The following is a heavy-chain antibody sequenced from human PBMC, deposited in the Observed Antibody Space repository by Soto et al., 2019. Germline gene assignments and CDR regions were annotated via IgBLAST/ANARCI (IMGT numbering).Heavy chain of an antibody. Sequence: QVQLVQSGAEVKKPGASVKVSCKASGYTFTSFDINWVRQATGQGLEWMGWMNPNSGNTGYAQKFQGRVTMTRNTSISTAYMDPSSLRSEDTAVYHCARGPNYGAGSYLCDPWGEGTVVIVSS. CDR2: MNPNSGNT. J-gene: IGHJ5*02. CDR3: ARGPNYGAGSYLCDP. CDR1: GYTFTSFD. V-gene: IGHV1-8*01. D-gene: IGHD3-10*01.